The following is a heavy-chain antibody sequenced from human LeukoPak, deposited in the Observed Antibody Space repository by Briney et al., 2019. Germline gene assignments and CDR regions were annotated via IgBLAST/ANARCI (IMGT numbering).Heavy chain of an antibody. D-gene: IGHD4/OR15-4a*01. J-gene: IGHJ4*02. CDR1: GDPISTPTHW. CDR2: IYSSGTT. Sequence: SETLSLTCTVSGDPISTPTHWWGWIRQPPGKGLEWIGSIYSSGTTFYNPSLKSRVTLSTDTSKNQFSLKLSSVTAADTAVYYCAKRAYGVGFGYWGQGTLLTVSS. V-gene: IGHV4-39*01. CDR3: AKRAYGVGFGY.